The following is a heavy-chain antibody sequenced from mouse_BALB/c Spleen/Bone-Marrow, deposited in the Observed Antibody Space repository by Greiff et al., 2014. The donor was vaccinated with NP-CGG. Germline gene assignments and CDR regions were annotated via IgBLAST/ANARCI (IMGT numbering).Heavy chain of an antibody. CDR1: GYTFTSYW. V-gene: IGHV1S22*01. CDR2: IYPGSGST. CDR3: TREGPTGTGGDY. J-gene: IGHJ2*01. Sequence: LQQSGSELVRPGASVKPSCKASGYTFTSYWMHWVKQRPGQDLEWIGNIYPGSGSTNYDEKFKSKATLTVDTSSSTAYMQLSSLTSEDSAAYYCTREGPTGTGGDYWGQGTTLTVSS. D-gene: IGHD4-1*02.